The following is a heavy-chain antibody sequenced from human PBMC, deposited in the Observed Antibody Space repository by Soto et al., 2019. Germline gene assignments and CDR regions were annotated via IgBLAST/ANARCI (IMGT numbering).Heavy chain of an antibody. CDR1: GYTFTNYD. Sequence: QVQLVQSGAEVRKPGASVRVSCKASGYTFTNYDINWVRQATGQGLEWMGWMNPNSGNTGYAQKFQGRVTMTRDTFMSTAYMELSSLRSEDTAVYYCARFRGSYQSADWGQGTLVTVSS. J-gene: IGHJ1*01. CDR2: MNPNSGNT. V-gene: IGHV1-8*01. CDR3: ARFRGSYQSAD. D-gene: IGHD3-16*02.